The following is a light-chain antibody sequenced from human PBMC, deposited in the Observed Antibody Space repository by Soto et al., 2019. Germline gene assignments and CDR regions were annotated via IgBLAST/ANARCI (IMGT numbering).Light chain of an antibody. CDR2: DAS. V-gene: IGKV1-5*01. Sequence: NQMTQSPSTLSGSVGDRVTITCRASQTISSWLAWYQQKPGKAPKLLIYDASSLESGVPSRFSGSGSGTEFTLTISSLQPDDFATYYCQQYNSYPLTFGGGTKVDIK. J-gene: IGKJ4*01. CDR1: QTISSW. CDR3: QQYNSYPLT.